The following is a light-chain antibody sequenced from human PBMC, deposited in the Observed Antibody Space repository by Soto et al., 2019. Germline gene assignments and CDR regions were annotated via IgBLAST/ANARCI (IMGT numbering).Light chain of an antibody. J-gene: IGKJ2*01. CDR3: MQALQTPYT. Sequence: DIVMTQSPLSLPVTPGEPASISCRSSQSLLHSNGYNYLDWYLQKPGQSPQLLIYLGSNRASGVPDRFSGSGSGTDFTLKISTVEAEDAGVYYCMQALQTPYTFGQGTKLEIK. CDR2: LGS. CDR1: QSLLHSNGYNY. V-gene: IGKV2-28*01.